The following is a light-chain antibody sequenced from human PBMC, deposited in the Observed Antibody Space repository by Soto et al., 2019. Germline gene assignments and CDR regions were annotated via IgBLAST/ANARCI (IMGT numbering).Light chain of an antibody. J-gene: IGKJ2*01. Sequence: EIVLTQSPATVSLSPGERATLSCRASQSVSSYLAWYQQKPGQAPRLLIYDASNRATGIPARFSGSGSGTDFPLTISSLEPEDFAVYYCQQRSNWPYTFGQGTKLEIK. CDR1: QSVSSY. CDR2: DAS. V-gene: IGKV3-11*01. CDR3: QQRSNWPYT.